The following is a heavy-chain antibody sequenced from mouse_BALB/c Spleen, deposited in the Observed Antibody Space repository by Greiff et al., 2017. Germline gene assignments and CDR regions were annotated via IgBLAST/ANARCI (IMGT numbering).Heavy chain of an antibody. V-gene: IGHV5-6-4*01. J-gene: IGHJ2*01. CDR1: GFTFSSYT. CDR2: ISSGGSYT. CDR3: TREKDELSFDY. Sequence: EVMLVESGGGLVKPGGSLKLSCAASGFTFSSYTMSWVRQTPEKRLEWVATISSGGSYTYYPDSVKGRFTISRDNAKNTLYLQMSSLKSEDTAMYYCTREKDELSFDYWGQGTTLTVSS.